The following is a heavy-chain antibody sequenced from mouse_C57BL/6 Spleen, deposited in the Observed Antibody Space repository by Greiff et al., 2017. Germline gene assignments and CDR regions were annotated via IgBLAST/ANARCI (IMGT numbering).Heavy chain of an antibody. V-gene: IGHV3-6*01. J-gene: IGHJ3*01. Sequence: ESGPGLVKPSQSLSLTCSVTGYSITSGYYWNWIRQFPGNKLEWMGYISYDGSNNYNPSLKNRISITRDTSKNQFFLKLNSVTTEDTATYYCARDSYYYGSSYEFAYWGQGTLVTVSA. CDR2: ISYDGSN. D-gene: IGHD1-1*01. CDR1: GYSITSGYY. CDR3: ARDSYYYGSSYEFAY.